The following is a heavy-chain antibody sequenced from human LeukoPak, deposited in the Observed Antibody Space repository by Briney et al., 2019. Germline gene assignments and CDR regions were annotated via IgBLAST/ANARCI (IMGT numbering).Heavy chain of an antibody. V-gene: IGHV3-30*02. CDR3: VRVGYSYGYGDWNHFDY. CDR1: GFTFSSYG. CDR2: IGFDGSNK. Sequence: GGSLRLSCAASGFTFSSYGMHWVRQAPGKGLEWVAFIGFDGSNKYYADSVKGRFTISRDNSKNTLYLQMNSLRAEDTAVYFCVRVGYSYGYGDWNHFDYWGQGTLVTVSS. J-gene: IGHJ4*02. D-gene: IGHD5-18*01.